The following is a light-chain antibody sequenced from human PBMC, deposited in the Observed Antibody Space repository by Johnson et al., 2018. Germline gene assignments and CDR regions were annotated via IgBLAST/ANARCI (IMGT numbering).Light chain of an antibody. V-gene: IGLV1-51*02. CDR2: ENN. CDR3: GTWDSSLSAGNV. Sequence: QSVLTQPPSVSAAPGQKVTISCSGSSSNIGNNYVSWYQQLPGTAPKLLIYENNKRPSGITDRFSGSKSGTSATLGITGLQTRDEADYYCGTWDSSLSAGNVFGTGTKVTVL. CDR1: SSNIGNNY. J-gene: IGLJ1*01.